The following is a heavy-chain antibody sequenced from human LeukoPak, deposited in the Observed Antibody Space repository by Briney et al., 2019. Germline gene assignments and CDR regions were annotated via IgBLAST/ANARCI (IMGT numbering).Heavy chain of an antibody. CDR1: GDSVSSNSAA. J-gene: IGHJ4*02. Sequence: SQTLSLTCAISGDSVSSNSAACDWISQSPSRGLELVGRTYYRSKWYNDYEVSVKSRITIKPATSKNTFSLQLNSVSPEDTAVYYCARDGGSVGPSYYFDYWGQGTLVTVSS. D-gene: IGHD1-26*01. V-gene: IGHV6-1*01. CDR2: TYYRSKWYN. CDR3: ARDGGSVGPSYYFDY.